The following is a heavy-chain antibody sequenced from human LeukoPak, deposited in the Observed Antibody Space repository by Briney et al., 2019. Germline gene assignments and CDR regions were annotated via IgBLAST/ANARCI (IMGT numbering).Heavy chain of an antibody. CDR1: GFTFSIYA. Sequence: GGSLRLSCAASGFTFSIYAITWVRQAPGKGLEWVSIISGSGGGTYYADSVKGRFTISRDNSKNTVYLQMNSLRAEDTAVSYCAKLHSSSWYNPTDYWGQGTLVTVSS. J-gene: IGHJ4*02. V-gene: IGHV3-23*01. D-gene: IGHD6-13*01. CDR3: AKLHSSSWYNPTDY. CDR2: ISGSGGGT.